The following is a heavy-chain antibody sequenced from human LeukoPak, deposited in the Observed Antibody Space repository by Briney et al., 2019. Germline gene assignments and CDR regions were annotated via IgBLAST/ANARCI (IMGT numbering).Heavy chain of an antibody. V-gene: IGHV3-7*03. D-gene: IGHD5-24*01. J-gene: IGHJ4*02. CDR2: IKEDGTET. Sequence: GGSLRLSCAASGFMFSSNWMSWVRLAPGKGLEWVANIKEDGTETCYVDSVKGRFTISRDNAKNSLYLQMNSLRVEDTAVYYCAKEGRSLQTYWGQGTLVTVSS. CDR3: AKEGRSLQTY. CDR1: GFMFSSNW.